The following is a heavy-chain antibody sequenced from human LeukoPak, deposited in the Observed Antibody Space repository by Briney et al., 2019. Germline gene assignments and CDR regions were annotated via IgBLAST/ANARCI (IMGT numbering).Heavy chain of an antibody. CDR2: IRGDWHDT. J-gene: IGHJ4*02. CDR3: ASDRVLGSGSLDN. D-gene: IGHD3-10*01. CDR1: GFTFSSYA. V-gene: IGHV3-74*01. Sequence: GGSLRLSCAASGFTFSSYAMSWARQAPGKGLVWVSRIRGDWHDTTYADSVKGRFTISRDNAQNTLYLQMSSLRVEDTAVYYCASDRVLGSGSLDNWGQGTLVTVSS.